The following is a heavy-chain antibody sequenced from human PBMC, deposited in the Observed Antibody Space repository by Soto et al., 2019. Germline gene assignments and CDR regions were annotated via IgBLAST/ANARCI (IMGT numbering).Heavy chain of an antibody. J-gene: IGHJ4*02. CDR3: ARDVAMPGDSDRFDQ. D-gene: IGHD2-2*01. CDR2: IYHSGLT. V-gene: IGHV4-4*02. CDR1: GGSITTNDW. Sequence: SETLSLTCTVSGGSITTNDWWSWVRQPPGKGLEWIGAIYHSGLTNYNASLKSRVTMSVDGSKNQFSLMLTSVTAADTAIYYCARDVAMPGDSDRFDQWGQGTLVTVSS.